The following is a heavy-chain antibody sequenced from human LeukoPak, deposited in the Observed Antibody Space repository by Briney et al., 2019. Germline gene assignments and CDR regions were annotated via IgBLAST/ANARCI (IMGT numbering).Heavy chain of an antibody. Sequence: GASVKVSCKASGYTFTSYYMHWVRQAPGQGLEWMGIINPSGGSTSYAQKFQGRVTMTRDTSTSTVYMELSSLRSEDTAVYYCARQHHYVWGSYRSDYWGQGTLVTVSS. CDR2: INPSGGST. CDR1: GYTFTSYY. J-gene: IGHJ4*02. CDR3: ARQHHYVWGSYRSDY. V-gene: IGHV1-46*01. D-gene: IGHD3-16*02.